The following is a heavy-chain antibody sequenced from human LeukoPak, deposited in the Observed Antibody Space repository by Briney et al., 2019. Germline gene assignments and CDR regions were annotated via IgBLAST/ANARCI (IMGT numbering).Heavy chain of an antibody. CDR2: IRYDGTNQ. Sequence: GGSLRLSCASSGFIFSISAMHWVRQAPGKGLEWVAFIRYDGTNQYYADSVKGRFTISRDNSKNTLYLQMNSLRAEDTAVYYCAKDRARWLHFDYWGQGTLVTVSS. CDR1: GFIFSISA. CDR3: AKDRARWLHFDY. V-gene: IGHV3-30*02. J-gene: IGHJ4*02. D-gene: IGHD5-24*01.